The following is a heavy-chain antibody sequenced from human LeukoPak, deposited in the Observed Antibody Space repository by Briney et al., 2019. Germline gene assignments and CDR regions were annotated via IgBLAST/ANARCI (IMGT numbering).Heavy chain of an antibody. CDR2: INADGSER. J-gene: IGHJ4*02. CDR3: ARTYGDPLDY. D-gene: IGHD4-17*01. CDR1: GFTFRTYW. Sequence: GGSLRLSCAASGFTFRTYWMSWGRQTLGRGLEWVAMINADGSERYYVDSVRGRFTISRDNARNSLYVQMNSLRAEDTAVYYCARTYGDPLDYWGQGTLVTVSS. V-gene: IGHV3-7*01.